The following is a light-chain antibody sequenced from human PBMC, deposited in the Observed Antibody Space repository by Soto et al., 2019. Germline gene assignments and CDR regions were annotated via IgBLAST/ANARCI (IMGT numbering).Light chain of an antibody. CDR1: QSVSSY. Sequence: EIVLTQSPATLSLSPGERATLSCRASQSVSSYLAWYQQKPGQAPRLLIYDASNRATGIPARFSGSGSGTDFTLTLSSIEPEDFAVYYCQQRSNWPPTWTFGQGTKVEIK. CDR3: QQRSNWPPTWT. J-gene: IGKJ1*01. V-gene: IGKV3-11*01. CDR2: DAS.